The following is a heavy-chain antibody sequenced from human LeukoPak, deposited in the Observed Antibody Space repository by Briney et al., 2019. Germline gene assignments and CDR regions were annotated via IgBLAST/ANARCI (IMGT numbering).Heavy chain of an antibody. V-gene: IGHV5-51*01. Sequence: GESLKISCKASGYPFRNYWIAWVRQMPGKGLEWMGIIYPGDSDTRYSPSFQGQVTISADKSISTAYLQWSSLKASDTAMYYCARLRDDAFDIWGQGTMVTVSS. CDR3: ARLRDDAFDI. D-gene: IGHD4-17*01. CDR2: IYPGDSDT. J-gene: IGHJ3*02. CDR1: GYPFRNYW.